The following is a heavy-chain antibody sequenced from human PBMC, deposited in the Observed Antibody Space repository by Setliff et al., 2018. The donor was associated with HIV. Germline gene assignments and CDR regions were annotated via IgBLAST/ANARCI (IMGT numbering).Heavy chain of an antibody. V-gene: IGHV4-4*09. CDR3: VKHFWTDYYDWRDTGAFDL. CDR2: IYTSGST. CDR1: GGSFSDYY. D-gene: IGHD3-22*01. Sequence: PSETLSLTCTVSGGSFSDYYRSWIRQPPGKGLEWIGYIYTSGSTNYNPSLKSRVTISVDTSKNQFSLKLRSVTAADTAVYYCVKHFWTDYYDWRDTGAFDLWGQGTMVTVSS. J-gene: IGHJ3*01.